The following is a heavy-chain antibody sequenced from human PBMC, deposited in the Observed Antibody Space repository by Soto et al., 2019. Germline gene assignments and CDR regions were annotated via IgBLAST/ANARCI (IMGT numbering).Heavy chain of an antibody. CDR3: ARGYCTTTICDPWFDP. CDR1: GYSFTSYW. CDR2: IYPGDSDT. D-gene: IGHD2-2*01. J-gene: IGHJ5*02. V-gene: IGHV5-51*01. Sequence: LKISCTGVGYSFTSYWIGWVRQMPGKGLEWMGIIYPGDSDTRYSPSFQGQVTISADKSITTAYLQWSSLKASDTAMYYCARGYCTTTICDPWFDPWGQGTLVTVSS.